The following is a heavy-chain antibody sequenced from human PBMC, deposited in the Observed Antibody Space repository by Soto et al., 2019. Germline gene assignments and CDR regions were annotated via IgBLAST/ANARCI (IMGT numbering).Heavy chain of an antibody. CDR2: IYYSGST. CDR3: ARHGDIVVVVAANFDI. J-gene: IGHJ3*02. Sequence: SETLSLTCTVSGGSISSYYWSWIRQPPGKGLEWIGYIYYSGSTNYNPSLKGRVTISVDTSKNQFSLKLSSVTAADTAVYYCARHGDIVVVVAANFDIWGQGTMVTVSS. D-gene: IGHD2-15*01. V-gene: IGHV4-59*08. CDR1: GGSISSYY.